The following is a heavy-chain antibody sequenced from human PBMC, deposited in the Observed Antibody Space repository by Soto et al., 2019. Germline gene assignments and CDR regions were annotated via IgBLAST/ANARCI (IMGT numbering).Heavy chain of an antibody. CDR2: ISAYNGNT. CDR3: ARGSKYSSTHSTNWFDP. D-gene: IGHD6-13*01. V-gene: IGHV1-18*01. CDR1: GYTFTSYG. J-gene: IGHJ5*02. Sequence: GASVKVSCKASGYTFTSYGISWVRQAPGQGLEWMGWISAYNGNTNYAQKLQGRVTMTTDTSTSTAYMELRSLRSDDTAVYYCARGSKYSSTHSTNWFDPWGQGTLVTVSS.